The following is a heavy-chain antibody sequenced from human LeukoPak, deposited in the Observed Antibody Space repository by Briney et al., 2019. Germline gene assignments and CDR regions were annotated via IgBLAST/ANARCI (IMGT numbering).Heavy chain of an antibody. CDR3: ARHSGSSWFSAMDV. Sequence: SETLSLTCTVSGGSISSYYWGWIRQPPGKGLEWIGSIYYSGSTYYNPSLKSRVTISVDTSKNQFSLKLSSVAAADTAVYYCARHSGSSWFSAMDVWGQGTTVTVSS. D-gene: IGHD6-13*01. V-gene: IGHV4-39*01. CDR1: GGSISSYY. CDR2: IYYSGST. J-gene: IGHJ6*02.